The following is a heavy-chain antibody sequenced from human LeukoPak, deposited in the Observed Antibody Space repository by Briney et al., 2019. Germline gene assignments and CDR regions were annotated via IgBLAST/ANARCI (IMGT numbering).Heavy chain of an antibody. V-gene: IGHV2-5*01. Sequence: SGPTLVNPTQTLTLTCTFSGFSLSTSGVGVGWIRQPPGKALEWLALIYWNDDKRYSPSLKSRLTITKDTSKNQVVLTMTNMDPVDTATYYCAHRLDLPLETYYDFWSGYYAAFDYWGQGTLVTVSS. CDR2: IYWNDDK. CDR3: AHRLDLPLETYYDFWSGYYAAFDY. CDR1: GFSLSTSGVG. D-gene: IGHD3-3*01. J-gene: IGHJ4*02.